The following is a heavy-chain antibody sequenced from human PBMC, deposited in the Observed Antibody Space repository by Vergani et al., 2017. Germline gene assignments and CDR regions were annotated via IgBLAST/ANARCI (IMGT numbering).Heavy chain of an antibody. D-gene: IGHD1-7*01. Sequence: QITLKESGPTLVKPTQPLTLTCTFSGFSFNTRGVSVAWIRQRPGKALVWLALIYWNDYPPYSPSLNNRVTITKDTSKNQVVLTMTNMDYVDTGTYYCVYRKTECGTTGFFYPFYYYYYMDVCGKGTAVAVSS. J-gene: IGHJ6*03. CDR3: VYRKTECGTTGFFYPFYYYYYMDV. V-gene: IGHV2-5*04. CDR2: IYWNDYP. CDR1: GFSFNTRGVS.